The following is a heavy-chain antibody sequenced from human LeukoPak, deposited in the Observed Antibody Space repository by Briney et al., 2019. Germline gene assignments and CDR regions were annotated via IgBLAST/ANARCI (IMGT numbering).Heavy chain of an antibody. CDR3: ARDSGDYGDNNIDY. V-gene: IGHV3-30-3*01. CDR1: GFTFSSYA. Sequence: GRSLRLSCAASGFTFSSYAMHWVRQAPGKGLEWVAVISYDGSNKYYADSVKGRFTISRDNPKNTLYLQMNSLRAEDTAVYYCARDSGDYGDNNIDYWGQGTLVTVSS. CDR2: ISYDGSNK. J-gene: IGHJ4*02. D-gene: IGHD4-17*01.